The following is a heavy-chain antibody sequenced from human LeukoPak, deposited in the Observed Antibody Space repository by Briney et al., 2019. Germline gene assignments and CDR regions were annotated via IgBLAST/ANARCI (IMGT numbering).Heavy chain of an antibody. CDR1: GGSFSGYY. V-gene: IGHV4-34*01. CDR2: INHSGST. D-gene: IGHD2-15*01. CDR3: ARGVYCSGGSCHAFDY. J-gene: IGHJ4*02. Sequence: SETLSPTCAVYGGSFSGYYWSWIRQPPGKGLEWIGEINHSGSTNYNPSLKSRVTISVDTSKNQFSLKLSSVTAADTAVYYCARGVYCSGGSCHAFDYWGQGTLVTVSS.